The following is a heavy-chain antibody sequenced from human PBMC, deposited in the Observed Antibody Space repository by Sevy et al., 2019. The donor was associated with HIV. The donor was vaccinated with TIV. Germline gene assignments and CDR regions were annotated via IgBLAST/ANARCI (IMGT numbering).Heavy chain of an antibody. CDR3: ATTKDYYDSSAYPFDY. CDR2: FDPEDDQT. J-gene: IGHJ4*02. Sequence: ASVKVSCKVSGNTLTEFAMHWVRQAPGKGLEWMRTFDPEDDQTIYAQNFQDRVTMTEDTSTDTAFMELSGLRSDDTAVYYCATTKDYYDSSAYPFDYWGQGTLVTVSS. D-gene: IGHD3-22*01. CDR1: GNTLTEFA. V-gene: IGHV1-24*01.